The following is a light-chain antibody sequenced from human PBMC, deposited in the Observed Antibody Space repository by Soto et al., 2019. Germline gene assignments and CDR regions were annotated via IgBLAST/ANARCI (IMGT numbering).Light chain of an antibody. V-gene: IGLV2-14*01. CDR2: DVS. CDR1: SSYVGGYNY. CDR3: SSYTSSTTEV. J-gene: IGLJ1*01. Sequence: QSALTQPASVSGSPGQSITISCTGTSSYVGGYNYVSWYQQHPGKAPKLMIYDVSSRPSGVSNRFSGSKSGNTASLTISGLQAEDEADYYCSSYTSSTTEVFVTGTRSPS.